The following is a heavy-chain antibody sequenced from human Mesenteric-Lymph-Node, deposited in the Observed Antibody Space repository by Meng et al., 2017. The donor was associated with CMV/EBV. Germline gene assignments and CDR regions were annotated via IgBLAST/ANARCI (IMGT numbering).Heavy chain of an antibody. CDR2: IKQDGSDK. J-gene: IGHJ4*02. CDR3: VRGGGALDY. Sequence: TCAASGFTFSCCWMSWARQAPGKGLEWLANIKQDGSDKYYVDSVKGRFTISRDNAKSSLYLQMNSLRAEDTAVYYCVRGGGALDYWGQGTLVTVSS. D-gene: IGHD3-16*01. V-gene: IGHV3-7*01. CDR1: GFTFSCCW.